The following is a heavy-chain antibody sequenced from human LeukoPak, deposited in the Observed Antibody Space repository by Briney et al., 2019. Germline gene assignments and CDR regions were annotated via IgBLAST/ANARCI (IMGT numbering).Heavy chain of an antibody. D-gene: IGHD3-10*01. Sequence: SETLSLTCTVSGGSISSSSYYWGWIRQPPGKGLEWIGSIYYSGSTYYNPSLKSRVTISVDTSKNQFSLKLSSVTAADTAVYYCARDLGKFGEFTNWFDPWGQGTLVTVSS. V-gene: IGHV4-39*07. CDR2: IYYSGST. CDR3: ARDLGKFGEFTNWFDP. CDR1: GGSISSSSYY. J-gene: IGHJ5*02.